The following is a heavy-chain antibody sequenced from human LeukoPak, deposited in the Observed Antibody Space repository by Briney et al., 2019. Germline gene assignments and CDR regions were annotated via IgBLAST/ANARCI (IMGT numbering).Heavy chain of an antibody. CDR3: ARVLAVAGPYWYFDL. CDR1: RYTFTTYD. Sequence: ASVKVSCKGSRYTFTTYDINWVRQAAGQGLEWMGWMNPNSGNTGYAQKFQGRVTMTRNTSISTAYMELSSLRSEDTAVYYCARVLAVAGPYWYFDLWGRGTLVTVSS. CDR2: MNPNSGNT. J-gene: IGHJ2*01. V-gene: IGHV1-8*01. D-gene: IGHD6-19*01.